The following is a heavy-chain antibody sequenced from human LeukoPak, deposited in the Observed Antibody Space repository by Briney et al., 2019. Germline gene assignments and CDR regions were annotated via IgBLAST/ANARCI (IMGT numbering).Heavy chain of an antibody. CDR2: IYYTGST. V-gene: IGHV4-39*07. CDR1: GDSISTSSYY. Sequence: SETLSLTCTVSGDSISTSSYYWGWIRQPPGKGLEWIGSIYYTGSTFYNPSLKSRVTISVDTSKNQFSLKLSSVTPADTAVYYCARLAAMRGYDYYGMDVWGQGTTVTVSS. D-gene: IGHD3-10*01. CDR3: ARLAAMRGYDYYGMDV. J-gene: IGHJ6*02.